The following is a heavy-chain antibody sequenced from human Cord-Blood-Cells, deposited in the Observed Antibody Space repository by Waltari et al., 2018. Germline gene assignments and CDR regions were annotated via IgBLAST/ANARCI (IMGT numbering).Heavy chain of an antibody. V-gene: IGHV3-30*02. CDR1: GFTFSSFG. Sequence: QVQLVESGGGVVQPGGALRLSCAASGFTFSSFGLHGVRQAPGKGLEWVAFIRYDGSNKYYADSVKGRFTISRDNSKNTLYLQMNSLRAEDTAVYYCAKAMGGGFDYWGQGTLVTVSS. CDR2: IRYDGSNK. D-gene: IGHD2-8*01. CDR3: AKAMGGGFDY. J-gene: IGHJ4*02.